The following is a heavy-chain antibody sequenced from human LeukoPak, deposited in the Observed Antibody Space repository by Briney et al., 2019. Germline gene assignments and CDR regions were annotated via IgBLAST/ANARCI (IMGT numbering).Heavy chain of an antibody. CDR2: ISSSSYI. J-gene: IGHJ4*02. CDR3: AREGAYYGSGSPDY. V-gene: IGHV3-21*01. D-gene: IGHD3-10*01. Sequence: PGGSLRLSCAASGFTFSSYSMNWVRQAPGKGLEWVSSISSSSYIYYADSVKGRFTFSRDNAKNSLYLQMNSLRAEDTAVYYCAREGAYYGSGSPDYWGQGTLVTVSS. CDR1: GFTFSSYS.